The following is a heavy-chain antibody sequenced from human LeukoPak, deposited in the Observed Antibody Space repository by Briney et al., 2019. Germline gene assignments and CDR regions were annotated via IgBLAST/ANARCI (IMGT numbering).Heavy chain of an antibody. J-gene: IGHJ4*02. V-gene: IGHV4-39*01. CDR3: ARTRYSSGAGGY. CDR2: IYYSGST. D-gene: IGHD6-19*01. Sequence: SETLSLTCTVSGGSISSSSYYWGWIRQPPGKGLEWIGSIYYSGSTYYNPSLKSPVTISVDTSKNQFSLKLSSVTAADTAVYYCARTRYSSGAGGYWGQGTLVTVSS. CDR1: GGSISSSSYY.